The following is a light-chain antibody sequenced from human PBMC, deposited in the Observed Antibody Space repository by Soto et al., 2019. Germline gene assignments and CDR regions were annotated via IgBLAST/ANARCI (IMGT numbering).Light chain of an antibody. CDR3: XQYNSWPPKYT. V-gene: IGKV3-15*01. Sequence: EIVMTQSPATLSVSPGGRATLSCRASQSVSSYLAWYQQRRGQPPRLLIYRASTRATGIPDRFSGSGSGTEFSLTISSLQSEDFAVYYCXQYNSWPPKYTFGQGTKLEI. CDR2: RAS. J-gene: IGKJ2*01. CDR1: QSVSSY.